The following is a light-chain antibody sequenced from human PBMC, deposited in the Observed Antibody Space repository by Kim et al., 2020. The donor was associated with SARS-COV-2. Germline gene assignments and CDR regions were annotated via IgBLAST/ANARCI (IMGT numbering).Light chain of an antibody. J-gene: IGLJ2*01. CDR2: DVN. Sequence: QSALTQPRSVSGSPGQSVTISCTGTSVKNNYVSWYQQHPGKAPKLMTSDVNKRPSGVPDRFSGSKSGNTASLTVSGLQAEDEADYYCCSHPATFGGGTQLTV. V-gene: IGLV2-11*01. CDR3: CSHPAT. CDR1: SVKNNY.